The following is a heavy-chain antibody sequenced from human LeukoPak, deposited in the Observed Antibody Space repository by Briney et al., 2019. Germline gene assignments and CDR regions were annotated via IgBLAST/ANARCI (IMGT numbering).Heavy chain of an antibody. J-gene: IGHJ4*02. V-gene: IGHV4-59*01. Sequence: SSETLSLTCTVSGGSISSYYWSWIRQPPGKGLEWIGYIYYSGSTNYNPSLKSRVTISVDTSKNQFSLKLSSATAADTAVYYCARLVDYYDSSAVDYWGQGTLVTVSS. CDR2: IYYSGST. CDR3: ARLVDYYDSSAVDY. D-gene: IGHD3-22*01. CDR1: GGSISSYY.